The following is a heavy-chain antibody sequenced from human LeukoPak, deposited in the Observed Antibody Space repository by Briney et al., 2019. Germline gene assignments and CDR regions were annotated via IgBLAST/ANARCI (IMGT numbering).Heavy chain of an antibody. CDR1: GGTFSSYA. D-gene: IGHD5-12*01. V-gene: IGHV1-69*13. CDR2: IIPIFGTA. CDR3: ARVIGYSGYETFDY. Sequence: ASVKVSCKASGGTFSSYAISWVRQAPGQGLDWMGGIIPIFGTANYAQKFQGRVTITADESTSTAYMELSSLRSEDTAVYYCARVIGYSGYETFDYWGQGTLVTVSS. J-gene: IGHJ4*02.